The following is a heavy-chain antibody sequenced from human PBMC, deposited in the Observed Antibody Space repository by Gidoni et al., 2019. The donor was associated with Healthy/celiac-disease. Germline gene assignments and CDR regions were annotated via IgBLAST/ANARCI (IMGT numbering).Heavy chain of an antibody. D-gene: IGHD3-3*01. Sequence: QLQLQESGPGLVKPSETLSLTCTVSGGSISSSSYYWGWIRQPPGKGLEWIGSIYYSGSTYYNPSLKRRVTISVDTSKNQFSLKLSSVTAADTAVYYCARHYYDFWSGYSSYFDYWGQGTLVTVSS. CDR2: IYYSGST. J-gene: IGHJ4*02. CDR1: GGSISSSSYY. V-gene: IGHV4-39*01. CDR3: ARHYYDFWSGYSSYFDY.